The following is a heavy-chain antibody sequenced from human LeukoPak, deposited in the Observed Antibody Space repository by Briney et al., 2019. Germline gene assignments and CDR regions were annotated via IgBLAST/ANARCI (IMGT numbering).Heavy chain of an antibody. V-gene: IGHV3-9*01. Sequence: QSGGSLRLSCAASGFTFDDYAMHWVRQAPGKGLEWVSGISWNSGSIGYADSVKGRFTISRDNAKNSLYLQMNSLRAEDTALYYCAKGSLLPKDYHYYGMDVWGQGTTVTVSS. D-gene: IGHD1-26*01. CDR2: ISWNSGSI. J-gene: IGHJ6*02. CDR1: GFTFDDYA. CDR3: AKGSLLPKDYHYYGMDV.